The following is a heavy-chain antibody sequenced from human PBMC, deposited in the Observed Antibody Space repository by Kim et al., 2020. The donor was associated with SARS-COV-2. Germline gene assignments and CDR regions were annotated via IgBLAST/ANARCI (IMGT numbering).Heavy chain of an antibody. CDR3: ARGPSAWRFDP. CDR2: IYFTGST. J-gene: IGHJ5*02. CDR1: AGSISSHY. D-gene: IGHD6-19*01. Sequence: SETLSLTCSVSAGSISSHYWSWIRRPPGEGLELLGYIYFTGSTNYNTSLKSRVTISVDTSKNQFFLKVTSVTAADTAVYYFARGPSAWRFDPWGQGTLV. V-gene: IGHV4-59*11.